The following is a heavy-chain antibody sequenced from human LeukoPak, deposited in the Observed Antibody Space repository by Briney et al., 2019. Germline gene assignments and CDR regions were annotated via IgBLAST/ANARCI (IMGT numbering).Heavy chain of an antibody. CDR3: ARYSSGWYTNFDY. CDR1: GGSISRYY. V-gene: IGHV4-59*01. Sequence: ASETLSLTCTVSGGSISRYYWSWIRQPPGKGLEWLVYIYYSGSTNYNPSLKSRVTISVDTSKNQFSLKLSSVTAADTAVYYCARYSSGWYTNFDYWGQGTLVTVSS. CDR2: IYYSGST. D-gene: IGHD6-19*01. J-gene: IGHJ4*02.